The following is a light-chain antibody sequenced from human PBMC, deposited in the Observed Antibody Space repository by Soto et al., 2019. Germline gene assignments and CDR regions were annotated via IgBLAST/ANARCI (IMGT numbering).Light chain of an antibody. Sequence: DIQMTQSPSSLSASVGDRVTITCRASQSISSYLNWYQQKPGKAPKVLIYAASSLQSGDPSKFSGSGSRTDFTLTISSLQPEDSATYYCQQSYSTPLTFGPGTKVDIK. CDR3: QQSYSTPLT. CDR2: AAS. CDR1: QSISSY. J-gene: IGKJ3*01. V-gene: IGKV1-39*01.